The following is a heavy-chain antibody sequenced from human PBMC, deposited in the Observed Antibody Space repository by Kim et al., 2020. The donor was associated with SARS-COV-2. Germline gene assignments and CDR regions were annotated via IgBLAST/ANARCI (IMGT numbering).Heavy chain of an antibody. J-gene: IGHJ4*02. D-gene: IGHD4-4*01. CDR3: VRLTTNYADD. Sequence: GSAYYADPVNGRFTVSRDNFKHILYLQMSSLRVEDTARYYCVRLTTNYADDWGQGTLVTVSS. V-gene: IGHV3-23*01. CDR2: GSA.